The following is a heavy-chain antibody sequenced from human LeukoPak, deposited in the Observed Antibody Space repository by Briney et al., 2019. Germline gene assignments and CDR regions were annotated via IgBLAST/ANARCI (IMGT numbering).Heavy chain of an antibody. CDR2: YSGNT. CDR1: GDSISSSSSY. Sequence: KTSETLSLTCTVSGDSISSSSSYWGWIRQPPGKGLDYSGNTYYNTSLKSRVTISVDTSKNQFSLKLNSVTAADTAVYYCASGVVVITTRPFDYWGQGTLVTVSS. D-gene: IGHD3-22*01. CDR3: ASGVVVITTRPFDY. V-gene: IGHV4-39*01. J-gene: IGHJ4*02.